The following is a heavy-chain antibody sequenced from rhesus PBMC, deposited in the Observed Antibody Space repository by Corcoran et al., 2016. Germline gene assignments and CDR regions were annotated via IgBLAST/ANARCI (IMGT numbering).Heavy chain of an antibody. CDR2: IGGSSGST. CDR1: GYSISSGYG. J-gene: IGHJ4*01. D-gene: IGHD4-23*01. Sequence: QVQLQESGPGLVKPSETLALTCAVSGYSISSGYGWSWISQPPGKGLEWIGYIGGSSGSTNYNPSLKSRVTISKDTSKNQFSLKLSSVTAADTAVYYCARDRGGYSNYVWDYWGQGVLVTVSS. CDR3: ARDRGGYSNYVWDY. V-gene: IGHV4-127*01.